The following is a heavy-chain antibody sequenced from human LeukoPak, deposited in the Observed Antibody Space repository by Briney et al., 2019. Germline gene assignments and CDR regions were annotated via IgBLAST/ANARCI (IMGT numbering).Heavy chain of an antibody. J-gene: IGHJ4*02. CDR1: GGSISSYY. V-gene: IGHV4-59*08. Sequence: SETLSLTCTVSGGSISSYYWSWIRQPPGKGLEWIGYIYYSGSTNYNPSLKSRVTISADTSKNQFSLKLSSVTAADTAVYYCARTPNYDFWSGLGPNPSYYFDYWGQGTLVTVSS. CDR2: IYYSGST. CDR3: ARTPNYDFWSGLGPNPSYYFDY. D-gene: IGHD3-3*01.